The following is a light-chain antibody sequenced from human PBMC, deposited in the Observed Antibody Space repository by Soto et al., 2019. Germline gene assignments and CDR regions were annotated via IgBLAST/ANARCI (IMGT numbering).Light chain of an antibody. CDR1: QTISIY. J-gene: IGKJ2*01. Sequence: DIQMTQSPSSLSASVGDRVTITCRASQTISIYLNWYQQKPGEAPKLLIYAASSLQSGVPSRFSGSGSGTTFTLTISSLQPEDFATYYCHQSYKTPHTFGQGTKLEIK. CDR2: AAS. CDR3: HQSYKTPHT. V-gene: IGKV1-39*01.